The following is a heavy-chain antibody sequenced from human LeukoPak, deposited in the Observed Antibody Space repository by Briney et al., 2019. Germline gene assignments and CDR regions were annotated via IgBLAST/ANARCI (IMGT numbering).Heavy chain of an antibody. CDR3: ARGPDIVVVVAASNWFDP. V-gene: IGHV4-61*02. Sequence: SQTLSLTCTVSGGSISSGSYYWSWIRQPAGKGLEWIGRIYTSGSTNYNPSLKSRVTISVDTSKNQFSLKLSSVTAADTAVYYCARGPDIVVVVAASNWFDPWGQGTLVTVSS. CDR2: IYTSGST. J-gene: IGHJ5*02. D-gene: IGHD2-15*01. CDR1: GGSISSGSYY.